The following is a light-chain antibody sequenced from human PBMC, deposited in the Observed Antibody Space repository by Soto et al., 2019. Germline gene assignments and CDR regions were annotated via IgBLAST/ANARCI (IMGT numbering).Light chain of an antibody. V-gene: IGLV2-14*01. J-gene: IGLJ3*02. CDR2: DVS. CDR1: SSDVGSFDS. Sequence: QSVLTQPASVSGSPGQPITISCTGTSSDVGSFDSVAWYQHNPGKAPKLMIYDVSNRPSGVSSRFSGSKSGNTASLSISGLQTEDEANYYCMCYAGGNNWVFGGGTKLTVL. CDR3: MCYAGGNNWV.